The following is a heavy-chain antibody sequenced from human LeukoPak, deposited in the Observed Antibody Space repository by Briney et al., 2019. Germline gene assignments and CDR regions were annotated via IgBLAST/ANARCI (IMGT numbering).Heavy chain of an antibody. Sequence: ASVKVSCKASGYTFTSYYMHWVRQAPGQGLEWMGIINPSGGSTSYAQKFQGRVTMTRDMSTSTVYMELSSLRSEDTAVYYCARDRDYDILTGYMYYYYYMDVWGKGTTVTVTS. J-gene: IGHJ6*03. CDR1: GYTFTSYY. CDR3: ARDRDYDILTGYMYYYYYMDV. CDR2: INPSGGST. D-gene: IGHD3-9*01. V-gene: IGHV1-46*01.